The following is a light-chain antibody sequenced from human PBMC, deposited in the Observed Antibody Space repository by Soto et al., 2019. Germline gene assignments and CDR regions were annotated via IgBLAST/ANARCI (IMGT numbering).Light chain of an antibody. Sequence: QSVLTQPPSSSGSPGQSVTISCTGTSSDVGGYNYVSWYQQHPGKAPKLMIYEVSKRPSGVPDRFSGSKSGNTASLTVSGLQAEDEADYHCSSYAGNKNVFGTGTKVTVL. J-gene: IGLJ1*01. CDR3: SSYAGNKNV. CDR2: EVS. CDR1: SSDVGGYNY. V-gene: IGLV2-8*01.